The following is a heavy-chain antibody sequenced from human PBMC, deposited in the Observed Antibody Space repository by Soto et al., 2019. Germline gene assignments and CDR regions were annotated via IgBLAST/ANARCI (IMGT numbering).Heavy chain of an antibody. CDR2: TRNKANSYTT. D-gene: IGHD3-10*01. CDR1: GFTFSDHY. V-gene: IGHV3-72*01. CDR3: ARAVWEYYYGSGSPFEGYYYYMDV. J-gene: IGHJ6*03. Sequence: GGSLRLSCAASGFTFSDHYMDWVRQAPGKGLEWVGRTRNKANSYTTEYAASVKGRFTISRDDSKNSLYLQMNSLKTEDTAVYYCARAVWEYYYGSGSPFEGYYYYMDVWGKGTTVTVSS.